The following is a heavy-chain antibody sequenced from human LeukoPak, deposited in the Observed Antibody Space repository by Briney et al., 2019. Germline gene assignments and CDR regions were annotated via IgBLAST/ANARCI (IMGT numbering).Heavy chain of an antibody. J-gene: IGHJ4*02. CDR3: ARDSGSGSWPTYYFDY. CDR2: ISSSSSYI. D-gene: IGHD3-10*01. CDR1: GFTFSSYS. V-gene: IGHV3-21*01. Sequence: GGSLRLSCAASGFTFSSYSMNWVRQAPGKGLEWVSSISSSSSYIYYADSVKGRFTISRDNVKNSLYLQMNSLRAEDTAVYYCARDSGSGSWPTYYFDYWGQGTLVTVSS.